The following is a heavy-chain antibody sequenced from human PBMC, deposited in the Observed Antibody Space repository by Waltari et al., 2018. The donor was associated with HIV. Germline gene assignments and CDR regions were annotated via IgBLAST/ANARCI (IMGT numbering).Heavy chain of an antibody. D-gene: IGHD3-16*01. CDR1: GRTSRSYA. V-gene: IGHV3-30*04. J-gene: IGHJ6*02. Sequence: QVQLVESGGGVVQPGRSLRLSCAAAGRTSRSYAMHWVRQAPGKGLELVAVISNDGSNKYYADSVKGRFTISRDNSKNTLYLQMNSLRAEDTAVYYCARDWGSLRDDYYYYGMDVWGQGTTVTVSS. CDR2: ISNDGSNK. CDR3: ARDWGSLRDDYYYYGMDV.